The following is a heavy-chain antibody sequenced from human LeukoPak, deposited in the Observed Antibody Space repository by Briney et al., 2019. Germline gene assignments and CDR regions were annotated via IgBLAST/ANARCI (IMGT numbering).Heavy chain of an antibody. CDR3: AKRPYYGDYYYYGMDV. D-gene: IGHD4-17*01. J-gene: IGHJ6*02. Sequence: GGSLRLSCAASGFTFSSYAMSWVRQAPGKGLEWVSAISGSGGSTYYADSVKGRFTISRDNSKNTLYLQMNSLRAEDTAVYYCAKRPYYGDYYYYGMDVWGQGTTVTFSS. V-gene: IGHV3-23*01. CDR1: GFTFSSYA. CDR2: ISGSGGST.